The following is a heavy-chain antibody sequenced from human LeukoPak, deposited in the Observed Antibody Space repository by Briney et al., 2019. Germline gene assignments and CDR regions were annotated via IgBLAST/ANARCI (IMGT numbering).Heavy chain of an antibody. Sequence: GGSLRLSCAASGFTFSSYWMHWVRQAPGKGLVWVSRINSDGRSTNYADSVKGRFTISRDNAKNTLYLQMNSLRAEDTAVYFCARDKGGMVPFDYWGQGTLVTVSS. CDR3: ARDKGGMVPFDY. D-gene: IGHD3-10*01. V-gene: IGHV3-74*01. J-gene: IGHJ4*02. CDR1: GFTFSSYW. CDR2: INSDGRST.